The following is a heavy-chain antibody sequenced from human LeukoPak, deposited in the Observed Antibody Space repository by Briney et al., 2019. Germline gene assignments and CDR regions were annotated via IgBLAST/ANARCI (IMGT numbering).Heavy chain of an antibody. D-gene: IGHD3-22*01. CDR2: ISSSGSTI. Sequence: GGSLRLSCAASGFTFSDYYMSWIRQAPGKGLEWVSYISSSGSTIYYADSVKGRFTISRDNAKNSLYLQMNSLRAEDTAVYYCARGTRSGYSLATNWFDPWGQGTLVTVSS. CDR3: ARGTRSGYSLATNWFDP. CDR1: GFTFSDYY. V-gene: IGHV3-11*01. J-gene: IGHJ5*02.